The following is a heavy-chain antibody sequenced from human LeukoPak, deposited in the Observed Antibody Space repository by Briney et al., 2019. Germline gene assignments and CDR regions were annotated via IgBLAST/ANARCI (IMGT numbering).Heavy chain of an antibody. D-gene: IGHD1-26*01. V-gene: IGHV3-66*01. CDR3: AMATWVGGLDY. Sequence: GGSLRLSCGASGFTVSSSYMSWVRQGPGKGLEWVSVIYTGGSTYYADSVEGRFTISRDNSKNTLYLQMNSLRAGDTAVYYCAMATWVGGLDYWGQGTLVTVSS. J-gene: IGHJ4*02. CDR1: GFTVSSSY. CDR2: IYTGGST.